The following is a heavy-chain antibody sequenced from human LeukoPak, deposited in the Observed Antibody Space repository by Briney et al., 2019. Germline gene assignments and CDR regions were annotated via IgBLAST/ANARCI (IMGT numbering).Heavy chain of an antibody. CDR1: GYTFTSYG. V-gene: IGHV1-18*01. Sequence: ASVKVSCKASGYTFTSYGISWVRQAPGQGLEWMGRISGYNGNTNYAQKLQGRVTMTTDTSTRTVYMELRSLRSDDTAVYYCARDDGVLPAATGVDPWGQGTLVTVSS. D-gene: IGHD2-2*01. J-gene: IGHJ5*02. CDR3: ARDDGVLPAATGVDP. CDR2: ISGYNGNT.